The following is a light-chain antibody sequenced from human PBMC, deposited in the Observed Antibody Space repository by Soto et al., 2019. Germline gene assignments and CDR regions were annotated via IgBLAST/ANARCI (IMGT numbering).Light chain of an antibody. CDR1: QSFGSTK. V-gene: IGKV3-20*01. CDR3: EQRCRSSRT. Sequence: EIVLPGARRTLNQPPGERATLSCRASQSFGSTKIAWFQQKPGQAPRLLMYGASSRGTGVPDRFSGGGSGTDFTLTISRLEPEDFAVYHCEQRCRSSRTFGQGTKVDI. CDR2: GAS. J-gene: IGKJ1*01.